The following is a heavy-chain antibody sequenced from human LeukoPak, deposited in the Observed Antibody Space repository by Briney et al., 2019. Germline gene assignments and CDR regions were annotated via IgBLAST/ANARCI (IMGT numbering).Heavy chain of an antibody. CDR1: GYTFTTYG. Sequence: ASVKVSCKASGYTFTTYGISWVRQAPGQGLEWMGWISVYNGNTNYAHKLQGRVTMTTDTSTSTAYMELRSLRSDDTAVYYCARGGGYRYYYYYMDVWGKGTTVTVSS. CDR3: ARGGGYRYYYYYMDV. V-gene: IGHV1-18*01. D-gene: IGHD5-12*01. CDR2: ISVYNGNT. J-gene: IGHJ6*03.